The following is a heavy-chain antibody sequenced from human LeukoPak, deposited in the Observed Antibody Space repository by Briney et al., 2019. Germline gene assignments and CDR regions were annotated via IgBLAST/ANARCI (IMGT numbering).Heavy chain of an antibody. D-gene: IGHD3-22*01. CDR3: ARRDYYDSSGYNWFDP. CDR1: GYTFTSYF. J-gene: IGHJ5*02. CDR2: INPRSGST. V-gene: IGHV1-46*01. Sequence: ASVKVSCKASGYTFTSYFMHWVRQAPGQGLEWMGIINPRSGSTTYAQKFQGRVTMTSDTSTSTVYMELSSLRSEDTAVYYCARRDYYDSSGYNWFDPWGQGTLVTVSS.